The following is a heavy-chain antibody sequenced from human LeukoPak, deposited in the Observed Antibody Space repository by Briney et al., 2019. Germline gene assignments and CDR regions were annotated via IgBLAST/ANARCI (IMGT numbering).Heavy chain of an antibody. CDR3: ARDRGAARPEDYFDY. D-gene: IGHD6-6*01. Sequence: GGSLRLSCAASGFTFSSYSMNWVRQAPGKGLEWVSSISSSSSYIYYADSVKGRFTISRDNAKNSLYLQMNSLRAEDTAVYYCARDRGAARPEDYFDYWGQGTLVTVSS. J-gene: IGHJ4*02. CDR2: ISSSSSYI. V-gene: IGHV3-21*01. CDR1: GFTFSSYS.